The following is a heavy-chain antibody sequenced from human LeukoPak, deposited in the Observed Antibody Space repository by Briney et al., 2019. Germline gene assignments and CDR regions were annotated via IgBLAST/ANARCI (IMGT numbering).Heavy chain of an antibody. J-gene: IGHJ4*02. D-gene: IGHD4-23*01. Sequence: SETLSLTCTVFGGSISNYYWSWIRQPPGKGLEYIGNIHYTGSTNYNPSLKSRVTISVDTSKTQFSLKLSSVTAADTAVYYCARSGDYGGYYFNYWGQGTLVTVSS. CDR2: IHYTGST. CDR3: ARSGDYGGYYFNY. CDR1: GGSISNYY. V-gene: IGHV4-59*08.